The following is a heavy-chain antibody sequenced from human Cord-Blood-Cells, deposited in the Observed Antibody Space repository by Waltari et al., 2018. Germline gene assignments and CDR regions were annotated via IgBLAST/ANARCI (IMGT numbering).Heavy chain of an antibody. J-gene: IGHJ4*02. D-gene: IGHD6-13*01. CDR3: ARGWGIAAAGTGDY. CDR2: INHSGST. Sequence: QVQLQKWGAGLLKPSETLSLTCAVYGGSFSGYYWSWIRQPPGKGLEWIGEINHSGSTNYNPSLKSRVTISVDTSKNQFSLKLSSVTAADTAVYYCARGWGIAAAGTGDYWGQGTLVTVSS. CDR1: GGSFSGYY. V-gene: IGHV4-34*01.